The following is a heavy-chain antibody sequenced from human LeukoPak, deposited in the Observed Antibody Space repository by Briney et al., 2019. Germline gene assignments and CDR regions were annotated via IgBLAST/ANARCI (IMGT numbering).Heavy chain of an antibody. CDR2: INHSGST. J-gene: IGHJ4*02. V-gene: IGHV4-38-2*02. CDR1: GYSISSGYY. Sequence: SETLSLTCTVSGYSISSGYYWSWIRQPPGKGLEWIGEINHSGSTNYNPSLKSRVTISVDTSKNQFSLKLSSVTAADTAVYYCARRGYSYGYWKSGFDYWGQGTLVTVSS. D-gene: IGHD5-18*01. CDR3: ARRGYSYGYWKSGFDY.